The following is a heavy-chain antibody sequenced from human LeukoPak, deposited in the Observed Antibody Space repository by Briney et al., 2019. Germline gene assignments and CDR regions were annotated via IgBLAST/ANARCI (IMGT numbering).Heavy chain of an antibody. CDR2: INSNSGGT. CDR1: GYTFTGYY. CDR3: ARAPSYPYNWFDP. V-gene: IGHV1-2*02. D-gene: IGHD3-16*02. Sequence: ASVKVSCKASGYTFTGYYMHWVRQAPGQGLEWMGWINSNSGGTNYAQKFQGRVTMTRDTSISTAYMELSRLRSDDTAVYYCARAPSYPYNWFDPWGQGTLVTVSS. J-gene: IGHJ5*02.